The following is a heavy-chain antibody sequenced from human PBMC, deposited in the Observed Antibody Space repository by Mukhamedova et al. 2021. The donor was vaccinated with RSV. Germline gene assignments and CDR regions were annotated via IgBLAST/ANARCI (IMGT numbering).Heavy chain of an antibody. D-gene: IGHD6-6*01. J-gene: IGHJ6*01. CDR1: GFTFSSYG. CDR2: ISYDGSNK. CDR3: AQDRLAARRGYYYYG. Sequence: GFTFSSYGMHRVRQAPGKGLEWVAVISYDGSNKYYADSVKGRFTISRDNSKNTLYLQMNSLRAEDTAVYYCAQDRLAARRGYYYYG. V-gene: IGHV3-30*18.